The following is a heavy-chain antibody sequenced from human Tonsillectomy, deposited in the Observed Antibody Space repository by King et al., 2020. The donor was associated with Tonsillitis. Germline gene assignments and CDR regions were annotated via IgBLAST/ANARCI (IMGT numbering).Heavy chain of an antibody. CDR1: GFTFSNFG. Sequence: VQLVESGGGLVQPGGSLRLSCAAPGFTFSNFGISWVRQAPGKGLEWVSDISNGGDITYYADYVKSRFTISRDNSKNTLYLQMHSLRAEDTALYYCAKAVFHNGLYDYWGQGTRVTVSS. CDR2: ISNGGDIT. CDR3: AKAVFHNGLYDY. V-gene: IGHV3-23*04. J-gene: IGHJ4*02. D-gene: IGHD2-8*01.